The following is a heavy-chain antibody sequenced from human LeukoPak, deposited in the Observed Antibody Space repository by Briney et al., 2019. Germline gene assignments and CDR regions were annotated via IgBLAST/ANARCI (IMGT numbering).Heavy chain of an antibody. CDR3: ATDTTVTPFGY. Sequence: GGSLRLSCAASGFTFGSYSMNWVRQAPGKGLEWVSSISSSSSYIYYADSVKGRFTISRDNAKNSLYLQMNSLRAEDTAVYYCATDTTVTPFGYWGQGTLVTVSS. V-gene: IGHV3-21*01. CDR1: GFTFGSYS. J-gene: IGHJ4*02. CDR2: ISSSSSYI. D-gene: IGHD4-17*01.